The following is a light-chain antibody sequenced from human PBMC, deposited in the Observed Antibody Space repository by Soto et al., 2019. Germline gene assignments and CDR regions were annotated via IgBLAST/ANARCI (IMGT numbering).Light chain of an antibody. J-gene: IGKJ4*01. CDR1: QSVSSNY. CDR2: DAS. CDR3: QQRSNWPRLT. V-gene: IGKV3-11*01. Sequence: EVVLTQSPGTLSLSPGERATLSCRASQSVSSNYVAWYQQIPGQAPRLLIYDASNRATGIPARFSGSGSGTDFTLTISSLEPEDFAVYYCQQRSNWPRLTFGGGTKVDIK.